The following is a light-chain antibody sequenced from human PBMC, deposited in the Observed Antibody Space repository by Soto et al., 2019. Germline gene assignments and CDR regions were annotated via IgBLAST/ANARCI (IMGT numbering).Light chain of an antibody. CDR2: DVT. Sequence: QSALTQSPSASGSPGQSVTISCTGTSSDIGGYNSVSWYQQHPGKAPKVMIYDVTKRPSGVSDRFSGSKSGNTASLTVSALQAEDEADYYCSSYTDRKNLVFGTGTRSPS. CDR3: SSYTDRKNLV. J-gene: IGLJ1*01. V-gene: IGLV2-8*01. CDR1: SSDIGGYNS.